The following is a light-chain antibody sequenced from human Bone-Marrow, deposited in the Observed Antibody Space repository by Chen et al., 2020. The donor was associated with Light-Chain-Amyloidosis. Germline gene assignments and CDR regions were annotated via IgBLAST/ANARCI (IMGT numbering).Light chain of an antibody. J-gene: IGLJ3*02. V-gene: IGLV3-21*02. CDR2: DAS. CDR3: HLLDRSSDLPV. CDR1: NIGSTS. Sequence: SYVLTQPSSVSLAPGQTSTIACGGNNIGSTSVHWYQQAPGQAPLLVVFDASVRPSWIPERLSGYNSGNTATLTISRFEAGDDADYSCHLLDRSSDLPVFGGGTKLPVL.